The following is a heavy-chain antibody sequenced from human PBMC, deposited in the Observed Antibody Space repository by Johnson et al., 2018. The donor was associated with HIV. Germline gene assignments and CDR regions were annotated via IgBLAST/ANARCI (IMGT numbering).Heavy chain of an antibody. CDR3: ARAINDAFDI. J-gene: IGHJ3*02. CDR2: IPRSGTSS. V-gene: IGHV3-11*04. CDR1: GFTFSDYY. Sequence: QVQLVESGGGLVKPGGSLRLSCAASGFTFSDYYMIWIRQAPGQGLEWLSYIPRSGTSSYYAESVKGRLTISRDNAKNSLYLQMNSLRAEDTAVYFCARAINDAFDIWGQGTMVTVSP.